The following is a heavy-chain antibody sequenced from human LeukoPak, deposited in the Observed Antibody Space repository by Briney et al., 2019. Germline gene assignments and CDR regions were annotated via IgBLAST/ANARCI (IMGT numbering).Heavy chain of an antibody. J-gene: IGHJ3*01. CDR3: ARVRTPFGVVASPDALDV. CDR1: GYTFNSYP. V-gene: IGHV1-18*01. CDR2: ITADNFNT. D-gene: IGHD3-3*01. Sequence: ASVKVSCKASGYTFNSYPLTWVRQAPGVGFEWVGWITADNFNTNYAQKFQGRVTLTKETSTNTAYMEMRSLMSDDTAVYYCARVRTPFGVVASPDALDVWGQGTAVTVSS.